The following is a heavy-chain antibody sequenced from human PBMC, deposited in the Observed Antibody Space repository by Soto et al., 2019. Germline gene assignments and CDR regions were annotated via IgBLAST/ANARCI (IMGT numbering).Heavy chain of an antibody. V-gene: IGHV4-30-4*01. CDR2: IYYSGST. CDR3: ARGSSSYYDSSGYDY. J-gene: IGHJ4*02. D-gene: IGHD3-22*01. Sequence: PSETLSLTCTVSGGSISSGDYYWSWIRQPPGKGLEWIGYIYYSGSTYYNPSLKSRVTISGDTSKHQFSLKLSSVTAADTAVYYCARGSSSYYDSSGYDYWGRGTLVTVSS. CDR1: GGSISSGDYY.